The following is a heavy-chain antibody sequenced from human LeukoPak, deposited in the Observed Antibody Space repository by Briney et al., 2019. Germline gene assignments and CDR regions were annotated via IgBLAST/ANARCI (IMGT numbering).Heavy chain of an antibody. Sequence: SETLSLTCTVSGGSISSSSYYWGWLRRPPGKGLEWIGNIYYSGSTYYSPSLKSRVTISVDTSKNQFSLKLSSVTAADTAVYYCASFYSSSSGSWFDPWGQGTLVTVSS. D-gene: IGHD6-6*01. V-gene: IGHV4-39*01. J-gene: IGHJ5*02. CDR3: ASFYSSSSGSWFDP. CDR1: GGSISSSSYY. CDR2: IYYSGST.